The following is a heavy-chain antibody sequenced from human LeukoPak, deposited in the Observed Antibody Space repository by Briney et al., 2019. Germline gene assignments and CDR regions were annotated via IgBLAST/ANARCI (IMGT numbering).Heavy chain of an antibody. CDR1: GFTFGDVV. D-gene: IGHD7-27*01. J-gene: IGHJ4*02. CDR3: ARRTGGTKDY. CDR2: ISYNGAST. Sequence: GGSLRLSCVAPGFTFGDVVMSWVRQAPGKGLEWVSAISYNGASTDYADSVKGRFAISRDNSKNTLYLQMNSLRAEDTAVYYCARRTGGTKDYWGQGTQVTVSS. V-gene: IGHV3-23*01.